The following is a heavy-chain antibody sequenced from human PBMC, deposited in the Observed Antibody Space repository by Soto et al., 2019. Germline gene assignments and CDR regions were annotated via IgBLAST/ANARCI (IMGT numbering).Heavy chain of an antibody. Sequence: QVQLQESGPGLVKPSETLSLTCTVSGGSISSYYWSWIRQPPGKGLEWIGYIYYSGSTNYNPSLKSRFTISVATSKNQCSLQLSCVTAADTAVYYCARDRGYPETYGMDVWGQGTTVTVSS. CDR3: ARDRGYPETYGMDV. CDR1: GGSISSYY. J-gene: IGHJ6*02. CDR2: IYYSGST. D-gene: IGHD3-10*01. V-gene: IGHV4-59*01.